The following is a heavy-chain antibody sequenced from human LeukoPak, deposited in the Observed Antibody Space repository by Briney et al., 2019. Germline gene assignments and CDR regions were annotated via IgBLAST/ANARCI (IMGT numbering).Heavy chain of an antibody. CDR3: ARTTVTTGTYYYYMDV. V-gene: IGHV3-73*01. Sequence: GGSLRLSCAASGFTFSGSALHWVRQASGKGVEWVGRIRSTANGYATAYAASVKGRFTISRDDSKNTAYLQMNSLRAEDTAVYYCARTTVTTGTYYYYMDVWGKGTTVTISS. CDR1: GFTFSGSA. J-gene: IGHJ6*03. CDR2: IRSTANGYAT. D-gene: IGHD4-17*01.